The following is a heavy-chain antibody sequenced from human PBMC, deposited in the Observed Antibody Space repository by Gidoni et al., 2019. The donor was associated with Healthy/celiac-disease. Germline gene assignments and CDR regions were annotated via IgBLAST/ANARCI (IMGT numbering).Heavy chain of an antibody. CDR2: INPNSGGT. CDR3: ARDSGRDYYYGMDV. V-gene: IGHV1-2*02. J-gene: IGHJ6*02. CDR1: VYPFTGYY. Sequence: QVQLLQSGAEVKKPGASVKVSCKSSVYPFTGYYMHWVRQAPGQGLEWMGWINPNSGGTNYAQKFQGRVTMTRDTSISTAYMELSRLRSDDTAVYYCARDSGRDYYYGMDVWGQGTTVTVSS.